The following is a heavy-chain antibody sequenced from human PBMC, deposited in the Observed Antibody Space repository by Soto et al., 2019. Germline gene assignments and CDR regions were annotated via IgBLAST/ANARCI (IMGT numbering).Heavy chain of an antibody. CDR2: HYGSGDIT. Sequence: EVQLLESGGGLVQPGGSLRLSCAASGFTFSSYAMTWVRQSPGKGLEWVSGHYGSGDITFYADCVRGRFTVSRDNSKNTLSLQINSLRAEDTAVYYCARKNINKGFYDSWGQGTLVTVSS. V-gene: IGHV3-23*01. CDR3: ARKNINKGFYDS. J-gene: IGHJ4*02. CDR1: GFTFSSYA. D-gene: IGHD2-15*01.